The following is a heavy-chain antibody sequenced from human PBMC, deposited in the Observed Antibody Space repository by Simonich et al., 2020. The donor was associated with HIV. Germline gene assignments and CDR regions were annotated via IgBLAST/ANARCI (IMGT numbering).Heavy chain of an antibody. D-gene: IGHD3-10*01. J-gene: IGHJ4*02. Sequence: QVQLVQSGAEVKKPGASVKVSCKASGYSFTGYYIHWVRQAPGQGLEWMGRINPTSDGTNDAQTFQGRVTMTMDTSISTAYMELSRLTSDDTAVYYCAKVIYGSGQTPGHWGQGTLVTVSS. CDR3: AKVIYGSGQTPGH. V-gene: IGHV1-2*02. CDR2: INPTSDGT. CDR1: GYSFTGYY.